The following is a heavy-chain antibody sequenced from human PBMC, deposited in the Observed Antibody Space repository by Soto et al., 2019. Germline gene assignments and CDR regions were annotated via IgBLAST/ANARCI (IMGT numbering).Heavy chain of an antibody. J-gene: IGHJ4*02. CDR1: GFTFSSYG. D-gene: IGHD6-13*01. Sequence: GGSLRLACAASGFTFSSYGMHWVRQAPGKGLEWVAVISYDGSNKYYADSVKGRFTISRDNSKNTLYLQMNSLRAEDTAVYYCAKDRLEHGSWKHFDYWGQATLVTVSS. CDR2: ISYDGSNK. CDR3: AKDRLEHGSWKHFDY. V-gene: IGHV3-30*18.